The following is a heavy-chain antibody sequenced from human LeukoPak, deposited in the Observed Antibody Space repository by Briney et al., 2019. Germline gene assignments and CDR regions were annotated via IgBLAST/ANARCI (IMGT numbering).Heavy chain of an antibody. Sequence: GGSLRLSCAASGFTFSNYGMNWVRQAPGKGLEWVSIITSGVGITYYADSVKGRFTIFRDNSKNTLYLQMSSLRVEDTAVYYCAKGDYYDLNYWGQGTLVTVSS. CDR2: ITSGVGIT. CDR3: AKGDYYDLNY. CDR1: GFTFSNYG. V-gene: IGHV3-23*01. D-gene: IGHD3-22*01. J-gene: IGHJ4*02.